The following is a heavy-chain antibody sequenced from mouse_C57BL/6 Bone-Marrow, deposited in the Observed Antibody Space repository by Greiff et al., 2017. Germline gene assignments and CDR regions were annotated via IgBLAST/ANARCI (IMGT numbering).Heavy chain of an antibody. CDR2: ISDGGSYT. CDR3: ARGLSDY. Sequence: EVKLEESGGGLVKPGGSLKLSCAASGFTFSSYAMSWVRQTPEKRLEWVATISDGGSYTYYPDNVKGRFTISRDKAKNNLYLQMSHLKSEDTAMDYCARGLSDYWGQGTTLTVSS. J-gene: IGHJ2*01. V-gene: IGHV5-4*03. CDR1: GFTFSSYA.